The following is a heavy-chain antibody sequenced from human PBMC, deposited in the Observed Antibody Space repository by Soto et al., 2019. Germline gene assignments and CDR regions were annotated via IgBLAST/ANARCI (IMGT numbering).Heavy chain of an antibody. J-gene: IGHJ6*02. D-gene: IGHD3-3*01. Sequence: QVQLVQSGAEVKKPGSSVKVSCKTSGDTFGNYTVTWVRQAPGHGLEWVGGIIPIFDTTNYAQKFQDRVTMNADKSTGTVYMELSSLRSEDTAVYFCAKSLTFGLLIDYYNGLDVWGQGTTVTVSS. CDR1: GDTFGNYT. CDR2: IIPIFDTT. CDR3: AKSLTFGLLIDYYNGLDV. V-gene: IGHV1-69*06.